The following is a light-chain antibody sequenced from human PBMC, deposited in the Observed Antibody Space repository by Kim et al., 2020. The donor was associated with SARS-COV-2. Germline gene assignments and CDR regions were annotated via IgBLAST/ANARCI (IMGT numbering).Light chain of an antibody. CDR3: QQYSSYSPA. V-gene: IGKV1-5*03. CDR1: QSISSW. CDR2: KAS. J-gene: IGKJ2*01. Sequence: SGSVGDRVTITCRASQSISSWLAWYQQKPGKAPKLLIYKASSLESGVPSRFSGSGSGTEFTLTISSLQPDDFATYYCQQYSSYSPAFGQGTKLEIK.